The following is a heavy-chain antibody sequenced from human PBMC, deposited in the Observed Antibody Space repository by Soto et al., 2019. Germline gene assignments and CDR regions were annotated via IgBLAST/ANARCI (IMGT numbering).Heavy chain of an antibody. V-gene: IGHV1-24*01. Sequence: ASVKVSCKASGGTFSSYAISWVRQAPGKGLEWMGGFDPEDGEAIYAQKFQGRVTMTEDTSTDTAYMELSSLRSEDTAVYYCATFNAEGDYVWHYFDYWGQGTLVTVSS. CDR1: GGTFSSYA. D-gene: IGHD3-16*01. CDR3: ATFNAEGDYVWHYFDY. J-gene: IGHJ4*02. CDR2: FDPEDGEA.